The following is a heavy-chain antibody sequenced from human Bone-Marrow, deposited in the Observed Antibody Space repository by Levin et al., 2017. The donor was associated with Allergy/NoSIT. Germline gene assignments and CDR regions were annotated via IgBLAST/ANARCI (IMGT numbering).Heavy chain of an antibody. CDR3: ARVARGALWFGELSGGVDY. V-gene: IGHV4-31*03. CDR1: GGSISSGGYY. Sequence: SETLSLTCTVSGGSISSGGYYWSWIRQHPGKGLEWIGYIYYSGSTYYNPSLKSRVTISVDTSKNQFSLKLSSVTAADTAVYYCARVARGALWFGELSGGVDYWGQGTLVTVSS. J-gene: IGHJ4*02. CDR2: IYYSGST. D-gene: IGHD3-10*01.